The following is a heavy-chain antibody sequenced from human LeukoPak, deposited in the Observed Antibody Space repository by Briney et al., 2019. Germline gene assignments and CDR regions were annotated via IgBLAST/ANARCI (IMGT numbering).Heavy chain of an antibody. Sequence: ASVKVSCKASGNTFTTDQMHWVRQAPGQGLEWMGIINPSSGSTSYAQKFQGRVTMTRDTSTGTIYMELSSLRSEDTALYYCAREYGTGGLDYWDQGTLVTVSS. CDR1: GNTFTTDQ. J-gene: IGHJ4*02. CDR2: INPSSGST. D-gene: IGHD2-8*02. V-gene: IGHV1-46*01. CDR3: AREYGTGGLDY.